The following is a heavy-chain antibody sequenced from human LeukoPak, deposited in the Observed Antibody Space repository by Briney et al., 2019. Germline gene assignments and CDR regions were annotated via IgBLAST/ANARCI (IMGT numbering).Heavy chain of an antibody. CDR3: ARVAMIVVVTHFDY. Sequence: SETLSLTCTVSGGSISSYYWSWIRQPPGKGLEWIGYIYYSGSTNYNPSLKSRVTISVDTSKNQFSLKLSSVTAADTAVYYCARVAMIVVVTHFDYWGQGTLVTVSS. J-gene: IGHJ4*02. CDR1: GGSISSYY. D-gene: IGHD3-22*01. V-gene: IGHV4-59*12. CDR2: IYYSGST.